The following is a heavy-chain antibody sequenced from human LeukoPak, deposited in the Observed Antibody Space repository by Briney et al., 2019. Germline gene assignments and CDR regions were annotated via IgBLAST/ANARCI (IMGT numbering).Heavy chain of an antibody. Sequence: SETLSLTCAVSGGSISSSNWWSWVRQPPGKGLEWIGEIYHSGSTNYNPSLKSRVTISVDTSKNQFSLKLSSVTAADTAAYYCARVRTRAWYFDLWGRGTLVTVSS. CDR2: IYHSGST. CDR1: GGSISSSNW. J-gene: IGHJ2*01. V-gene: IGHV4-4*02. CDR3: ARVRTRAWYFDL. D-gene: IGHD3/OR15-3a*01.